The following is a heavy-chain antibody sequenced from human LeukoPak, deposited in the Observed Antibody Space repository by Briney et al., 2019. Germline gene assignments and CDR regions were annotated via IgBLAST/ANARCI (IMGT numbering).Heavy chain of an antibody. V-gene: IGHV7-4-1*02. CDR2: INMYTANP. CDR3: ARHDNDDDFDY. CDR1: GYTFTRYA. J-gene: IGHJ4*02. Sequence: ASVKVSCKASGYTFTRYAINWLRQAPGQWLEWMGWINMYTANPAYAQGFTERFVFSLDTSVTTAYLQISNLKTEDTAVYYCARHDNDDDFDYWGQGTLVTVSS. D-gene: IGHD3-16*01.